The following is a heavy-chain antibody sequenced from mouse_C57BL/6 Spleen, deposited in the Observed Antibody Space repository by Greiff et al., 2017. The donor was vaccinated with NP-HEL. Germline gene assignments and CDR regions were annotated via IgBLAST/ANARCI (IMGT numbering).Heavy chain of an antibody. J-gene: IGHJ1*03. CDR1: GYSFTDYN. V-gene: IGHV1-39*01. CDR3: ARASITTVVGYFDV. D-gene: IGHD1-1*01. CDR2: INPNYGTT. Sequence: VQLQQSGPELVKPGASVKISCKASGYSFTDYNMNWVKQSNGQSLEWIGVINPNYGTTSYNQKFKGKATLTVDQSSSTAYMQLNSLTSEDSAVYYCARASITTVVGYFDVWGTGTTVTVSS.